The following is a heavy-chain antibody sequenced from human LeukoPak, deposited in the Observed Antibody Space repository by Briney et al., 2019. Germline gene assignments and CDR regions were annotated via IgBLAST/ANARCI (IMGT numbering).Heavy chain of an antibody. CDR2: FDPEDGET. V-gene: IGHV1-24*01. J-gene: IGHJ1*01. CDR3: ASFVYDDVYFQH. Sequence: ASVKVSCKVSGYTLTELSMHWVRQAPGKGLEWMGGFDPEDGETIYAQKFQGRVTMTEDTSTDTAYMELSSLRSDDTAVYYCASFVYDDVYFQHWGQGTLVTVSS. CDR1: GYTLTELS. D-gene: IGHD5/OR15-5a*01.